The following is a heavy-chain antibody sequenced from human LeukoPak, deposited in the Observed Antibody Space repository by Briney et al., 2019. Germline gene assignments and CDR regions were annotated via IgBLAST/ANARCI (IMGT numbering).Heavy chain of an antibody. J-gene: IGHJ4*02. CDR1: EFTFSGYN. CDR2: IKHDGSEK. D-gene: IGHD3-3*01. Sequence: GGSLRLSCVASEFTFSGYNMNWVRQAPGKGLEWVASIKHDGSEKYYVDSVRGRFTISRDNTMNSLYLQMSSLRAEDTAVYYCATDRGWRTSGYYLYYFEYWGQGTLVTYSS. CDR3: ATDRGWRTSGYYLYYFEY. V-gene: IGHV3-7*01.